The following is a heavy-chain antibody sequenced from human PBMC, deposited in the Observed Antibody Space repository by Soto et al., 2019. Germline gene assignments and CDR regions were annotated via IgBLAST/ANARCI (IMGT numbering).Heavy chain of an antibody. V-gene: IGHV1-18*04. D-gene: IGHD6-19*01. CDR1: GYTFTSCG. Sequence: QVQLVQSGAEVKKPGASVKVSCKASGYTFTSCGISWVRQAPGQGPEWMGWISAHNGNTNYAQKLQGRVSMTTDTSTRTDYMELRSLRSDDTAVYYCARDPVSSGYAFDIWGQGTMVTVSS. CDR2: ISAHNGNT. CDR3: ARDPVSSGYAFDI. J-gene: IGHJ3*02.